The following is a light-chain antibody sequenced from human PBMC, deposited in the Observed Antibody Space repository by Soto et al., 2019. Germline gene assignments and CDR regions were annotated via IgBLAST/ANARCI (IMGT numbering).Light chain of an antibody. CDR3: QQYDSYPCT. CDR2: EAS. CDR1: HSVRNW. Sequence: DIQMTQSPSTLSASVGDRVTITCRASHSVRNWLAWYQQKPGKAPILLIYEASTLESGVPSRFSGIGSGTDFTLTISSLQPDDFATYYCQQYDSYPCTVSQGTKLEI. V-gene: IGKV1-5*03. J-gene: IGKJ2*02.